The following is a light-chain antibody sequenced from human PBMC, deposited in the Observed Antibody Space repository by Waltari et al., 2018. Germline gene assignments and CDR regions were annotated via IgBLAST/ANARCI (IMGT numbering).Light chain of an antibody. CDR1: QSISSY. Sequence: DIQMTQSPSSLSASVGDRVTITCRASQSISSYLNWYQQKPGKAPKLLIYAASSLQSGVPSRFSGSGSGTDVTLTISSLQPEDFATYYCQQSYSTPPITCGQG. CDR2: AAS. CDR3: QQSYSTPPIT. V-gene: IGKV1-39*01. J-gene: IGKJ5*01.